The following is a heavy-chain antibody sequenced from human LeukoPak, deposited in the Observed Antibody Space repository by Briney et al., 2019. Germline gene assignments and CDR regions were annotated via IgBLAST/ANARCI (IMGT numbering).Heavy chain of an antibody. CDR2: IYYSGST. D-gene: IGHD2-21*01. Sequence: SETLSLTCTVSGGSISSYYWSWIRQPPGKGLEWIGYIYYSGSTNYNPSLKSRVTISVDTSKNQFSLKLSSVTAADTAVYYRARASIHFDLWGRGTLVTVSS. CDR1: GGSISSYY. CDR3: ARASIHFDL. V-gene: IGHV4-59*01. J-gene: IGHJ2*01.